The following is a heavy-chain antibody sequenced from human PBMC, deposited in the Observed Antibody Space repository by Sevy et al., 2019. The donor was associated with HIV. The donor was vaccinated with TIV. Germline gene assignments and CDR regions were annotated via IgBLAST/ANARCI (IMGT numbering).Heavy chain of an antibody. J-gene: IGHJ3*02. CDR3: ASLVDIVVVPAARGTRRAFDI. CDR2: IIPIFGTA. CDR1: GGTFSSYA. D-gene: IGHD2-2*01. V-gene: IGHV1-69*13. Sequence: ASVKVSCKDSGGTFSSYAISWVRQAPGQGLEWMGGIIPIFGTANYAQKFQGRVTITADESTSTAYMELSSLRSEDTAVYYCASLVDIVVVPAARGTRRAFDIWGQGTMVTASS.